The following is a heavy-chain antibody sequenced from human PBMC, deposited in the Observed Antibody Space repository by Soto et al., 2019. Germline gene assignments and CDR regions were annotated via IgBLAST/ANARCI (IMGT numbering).Heavy chain of an antibody. Sequence: EVHLVGSGGGLVKPGGSLRLSCAASGFTFSGFSMNWVRQAPGKGLEWVSSVTSSPSSMFYADSVKGRFTISIDDAKDSLFLQMNSLRADDTAVYSCASEADFASSGYVLDYWGLGTLVTVSS. CDR2: VTSSPSSM. J-gene: IGHJ4*02. V-gene: IGHV3-21*01. CDR1: GFTFSGFS. CDR3: ASEADFASSGYVLDY. D-gene: IGHD3-22*01.